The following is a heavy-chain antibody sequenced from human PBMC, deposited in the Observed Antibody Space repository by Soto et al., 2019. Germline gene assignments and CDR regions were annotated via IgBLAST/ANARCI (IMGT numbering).Heavy chain of an antibody. V-gene: IGHV1-18*01. CDR3: ARDAESGSYSGY. CDR1: GYTFSSYG. D-gene: IGHD1-26*01. CDR2: ISAYNDNT. J-gene: IGHJ4*02. Sequence: ASVKVSCKASGYTFSSYGINWVRQAPGQGLEWMGWISAYNDNTNYAQKLQGRVTMTTDTSTSTVYMELRSLRSDDTAVYYCARDAESGSYSGYWGQGTLVTVSS.